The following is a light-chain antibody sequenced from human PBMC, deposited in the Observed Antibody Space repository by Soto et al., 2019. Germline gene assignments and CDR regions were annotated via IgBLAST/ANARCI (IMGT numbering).Light chain of an antibody. CDR2: DDT. Sequence: SYELTQPPSASVAPGQTARDTCGGNNIGSNSVHWFQQRPGQAPVVVLYDDTDRPSGIPERFSGSNSGNTATLTISRGEAGDEADYYCQVWDSGSSEWVFGGGTKVTVL. CDR1: NIGSNS. J-gene: IGLJ3*02. CDR3: QVWDSGSSEWV. V-gene: IGLV3-21*02.